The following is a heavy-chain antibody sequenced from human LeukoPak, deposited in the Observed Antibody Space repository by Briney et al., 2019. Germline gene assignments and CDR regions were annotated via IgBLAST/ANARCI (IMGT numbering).Heavy chain of an antibody. D-gene: IGHD6-13*01. Sequence: ASVKVSCKASGYTFTAYYIHWVRQAPGQGLEWMGWINPNSGGTNYAQKFQGRVTMTRDTSISTAYMELSRLRSDDTAVYYCARDRIAAAGKYNWFDPWGQGTLVTVSS. CDR2: INPNSGGT. CDR1: GYTFTAYY. J-gene: IGHJ5*02. CDR3: ARDRIAAAGKYNWFDP. V-gene: IGHV1-2*02.